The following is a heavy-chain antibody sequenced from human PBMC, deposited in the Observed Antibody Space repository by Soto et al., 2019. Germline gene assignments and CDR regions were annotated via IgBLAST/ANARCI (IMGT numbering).Heavy chain of an antibody. Sequence: QVQLQESGPGLVKPSGTLSLTCDVSGGSISSSNWWSWVRQPPGKGMEWIGEIYHSGSTNYTPSLKSRVTISVDKSKNQLSLKLSSVTAADTAVYYCARVVGGYYYGMDVWGQGTTVTVSS. J-gene: IGHJ6*02. CDR1: GGSISSSNW. CDR3: ARVVGGYYYGMDV. D-gene: IGHD2-2*01. V-gene: IGHV4-4*02. CDR2: IYHSGST.